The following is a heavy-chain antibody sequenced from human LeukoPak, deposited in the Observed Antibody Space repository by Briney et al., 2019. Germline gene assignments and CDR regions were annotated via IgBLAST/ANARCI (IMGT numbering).Heavy chain of an antibody. CDR1: GGSINSGSYY. CDR2: FYISEGT. J-gene: IGHJ4*02. D-gene: IGHD3-10*01. V-gene: IGHV4-61*02. Sequence: PSQTLSLTCTVSGGSINSGSYYWNWIRQPAGKGLEWIGRFYISEGTKYNPSLKSPVILSVDTSRNQFSLKLSSVTAADTAVYYCARRTDGSGSFFFDFWGQGILVSVSS. CDR3: ARRTDGSGSFFFDF.